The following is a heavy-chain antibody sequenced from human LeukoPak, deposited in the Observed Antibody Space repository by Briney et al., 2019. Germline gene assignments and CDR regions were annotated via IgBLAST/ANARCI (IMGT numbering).Heavy chain of an antibody. CDR2: IRYDGSNK. CDR1: GFTFSSYG. J-gene: IGHJ4*02. D-gene: IGHD3-22*01. CDR3: AKDLKYHYDSSDDY. Sequence: GGSLRLSCAASGFTFSSYGMHWVRQAPGKGLEWVAFIRYDGSNKYYADSVKGRFTISRDNSKNTLYLQMNSLRAEDTAVYYCAKDLKYHYDSSDDYWGQGTLVTVSS. V-gene: IGHV3-30*02.